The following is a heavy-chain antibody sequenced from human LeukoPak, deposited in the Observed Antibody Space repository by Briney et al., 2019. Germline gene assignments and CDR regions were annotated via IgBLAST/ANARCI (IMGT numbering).Heavy chain of an antibody. J-gene: IGHJ4*02. V-gene: IGHV3-23*01. CDR2: VSGSGST. CDR1: GFTFSTYA. CDR3: AKDSSSRGWVGPFDY. Sequence: PGGSLRLSCAASGFTFSTYAMSWVRQAPGKGLEWVSAVSGSGSTYYADSVKGRFTISRDNSKNTLYLQMNSLRAEDTAVYYCAKDSSSRGWVGPFDYWGQGTLVTVSS. D-gene: IGHD6-19*01.